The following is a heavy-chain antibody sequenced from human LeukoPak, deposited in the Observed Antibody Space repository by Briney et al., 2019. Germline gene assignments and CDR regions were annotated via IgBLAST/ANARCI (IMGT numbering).Heavy chain of an antibody. CDR3: ARDSFVTISGGWNWFDP. Sequence: PGGSLRLSCAASGFTFSSFWMHWVRQAPGKGLVWVSRINNDGSSTAYADSVKGRFTISRDSAKNTLYLQMNSLRAEDTAVYYCARDSFVTISGGWNWFDPWGQGTLVTVSS. CDR1: GFTFSSFW. J-gene: IGHJ5*02. D-gene: IGHD3-3*01. CDR2: INNDGSST. V-gene: IGHV3-74*01.